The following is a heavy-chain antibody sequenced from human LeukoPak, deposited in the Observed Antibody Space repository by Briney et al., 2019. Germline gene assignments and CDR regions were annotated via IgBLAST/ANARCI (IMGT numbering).Heavy chain of an antibody. V-gene: IGHV1-69*13. J-gene: IGHJ4*02. CDR2: IIPIFGTA. CDR1: VGTFSSCA. Sequence: SEKVSCKASVGTFSSCAISWVRDAPGQALEWMGGIIPIFGTANYAQNFEDSVTIHADETTRTAYMELRSLRSEDRAVYSCARGSVIAATGNYSDYWGQGTLVTVSS. CDR3: ARGSVIAATGNYSDY. D-gene: IGHD6-13*01.